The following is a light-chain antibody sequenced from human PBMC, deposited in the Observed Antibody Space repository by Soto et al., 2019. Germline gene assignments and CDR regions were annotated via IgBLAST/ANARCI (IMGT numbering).Light chain of an antibody. V-gene: IGLV2-14*03. CDR2: DVT. CDR1: SSDVGHYDY. Sequence: QSALTQPASVSGSTGQSITISCTGSSSDVGHYDYVSWFQQHPGRAPTLLIYDVTYRPSGVSNRFSGAKSGSTASLTISGLRTEDEANYYCSSYTGTSTQVFGTGTKLTVL. J-gene: IGLJ1*01. CDR3: SSYTGTSTQV.